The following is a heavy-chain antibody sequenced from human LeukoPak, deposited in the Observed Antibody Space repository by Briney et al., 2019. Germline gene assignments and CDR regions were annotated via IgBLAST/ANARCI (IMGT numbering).Heavy chain of an antibody. CDR2: IYYSGST. Sequence: SETLSLTCTVSGGSISSYYWSWIRQPPGKGLEWIGYIYYSGSTNYNPSLKSRFIISVDTSKNQFSLKLSSVTAADTAVYYCARLYGDSSHGYYYYYGMDVWGQGTTVTVSS. CDR1: GGSISSYY. V-gene: IGHV4-59*01. J-gene: IGHJ6*02. D-gene: IGHD4-17*01. CDR3: ARLYGDSSHGYYYYYGMDV.